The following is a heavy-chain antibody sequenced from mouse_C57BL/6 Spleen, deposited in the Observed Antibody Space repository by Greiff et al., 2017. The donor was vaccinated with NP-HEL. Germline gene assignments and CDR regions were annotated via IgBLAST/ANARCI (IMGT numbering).Heavy chain of an antibody. CDR2: IDPSDSYT. Sequence: QVQLQQSGAELVRPGTSVKLSCKASGYTFTSYWMHWVKQRPGQGLEWIGVIDPSDSYTNYNQKFKGKATLTVDTSSSTAYMQLSSLTSEDSAVYYCARSGVYYDYDRDWFAYWGQGTLVTVSA. D-gene: IGHD2-4*01. CDR1: GYTFTSYW. J-gene: IGHJ3*01. V-gene: IGHV1-59*01. CDR3: ARSGVYYDYDRDWFAY.